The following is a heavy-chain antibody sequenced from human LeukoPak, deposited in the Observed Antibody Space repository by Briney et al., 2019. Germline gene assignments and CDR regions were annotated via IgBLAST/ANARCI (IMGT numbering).Heavy chain of an antibody. CDR2: INYSGST. Sequence: MSSETLSLTCAVYGGSFSGYYWSWIRQPPGKGLEWIGEINYSGSTNYNPSLKSRVTISVDTSKNQFSLKLSSVTAADTAVYYCATLRRSNGMDVWGKGTTVTVSS. D-gene: IGHD5/OR15-5a*01. CDR1: GGSFSGYY. V-gene: IGHV4-34*01. CDR3: ATLRRSNGMDV. J-gene: IGHJ6*04.